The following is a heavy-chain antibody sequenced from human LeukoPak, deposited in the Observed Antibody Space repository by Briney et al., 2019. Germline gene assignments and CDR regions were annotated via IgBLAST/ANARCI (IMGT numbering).Heavy chain of an antibody. D-gene: IGHD6-6*01. CDR1: GGSISSYY. V-gene: IGHV4-59*01. J-gene: IGHJ5*02. Sequence: SETLSLTCTVSGGSISSYYWSWIRQPPGKGLEWIGYIYYSGSTNYNPSLKSRVTISVDTSKNQFSLKLSSVTAADTAVYYCARAPSRPWFDPWGQGTLVTVSS. CDR2: IYYSGST. CDR3: ARAPSRPWFDP.